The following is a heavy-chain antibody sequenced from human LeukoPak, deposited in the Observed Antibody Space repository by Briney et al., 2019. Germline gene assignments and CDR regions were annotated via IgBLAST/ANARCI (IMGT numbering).Heavy chain of an antibody. V-gene: IGHV1-2*02. CDR2: INPNSGGT. D-gene: IGHD2-2*03. CDR3: ASSRGYCSSTSCPREAFDI. J-gene: IGHJ3*02. Sequence: ASVKVSCKASGSTFSSYAISWVRQAPGQGLEWMGWINPNSGGTNYAQKFQGRVTMTRDTSISTAYMELSRLRSDDTAVYYCASSRGYCSSTSCPREAFDIWGQGTMVTVSS. CDR1: GSTFSSYA.